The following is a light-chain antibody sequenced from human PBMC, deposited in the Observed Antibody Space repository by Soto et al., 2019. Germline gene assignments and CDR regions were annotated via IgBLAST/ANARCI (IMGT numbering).Light chain of an antibody. J-gene: IGKJ1*01. V-gene: IGKV3-20*01. Sequence: EIVLTQSPGTLSLSPGERATLSCRASQSVASRNLAWYQQKSGQAPRLLIYGASSRAIHTPDRFSGSGSGTAFTLTISCLEPGDFAVYYCQHFGNSLWTFGQGTKVDIK. CDR2: GAS. CDR1: QSVASRN. CDR3: QHFGNSLWT.